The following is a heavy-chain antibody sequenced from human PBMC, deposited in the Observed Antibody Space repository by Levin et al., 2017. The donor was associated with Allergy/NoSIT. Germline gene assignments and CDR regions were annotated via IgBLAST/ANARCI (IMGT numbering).Heavy chain of an antibody. CDR3: ARDLISGYTESPLGY. D-gene: IGHD3-9*01. CDR1: GFTFSSYG. CDR2: ISDDGVKK. Sequence: HPGESLKISCAASGFTFSSYGMHWVRQAPGKGLEWVALISDDGVKKYHADSVRGRFSISRDNSKNTLYLQMNSLRVEDTAAYYCARDLISGYTESPLGYWGQGNLVTVSS. J-gene: IGHJ4*02. V-gene: IGHV3-30*03.